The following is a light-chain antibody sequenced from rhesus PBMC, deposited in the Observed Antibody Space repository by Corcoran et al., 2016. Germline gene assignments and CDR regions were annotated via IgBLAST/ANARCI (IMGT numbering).Light chain of an antibody. Sequence: SKVLAQPPSVSVSPGQTARITCGGDYVVRDVVSWYQKKPSQAPVLVIYFDHERASGIAERFSGSKSGNTATLSISGVEAGDEADYFCQLWDITTDHPLFGGGTRLTVL. CDR2: FDH. J-gene: IGLJ3*01. CDR1: YVVRDV. CDR3: QLWDITTDHPL. V-gene: IGLV3-44*01.